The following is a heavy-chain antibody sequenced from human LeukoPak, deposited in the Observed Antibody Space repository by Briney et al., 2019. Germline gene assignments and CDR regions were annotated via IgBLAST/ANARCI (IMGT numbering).Heavy chain of an antibody. CDR1: GFSFSSYY. CDR2: ISSSSTYI. CDR3: VRENHGSFDY. D-gene: IGHD1-14*01. Sequence: GSLRLSCAASGFSFSSYYVNWVRQAPGKGLEWVSCISSSSTYIYYADSVRGRFAISRDNAKNSLYLQMNSLRAEDTAVYYCVRENHGSFDYWGQGSLVTVSS. J-gene: IGHJ4*02. V-gene: IGHV3-21*01.